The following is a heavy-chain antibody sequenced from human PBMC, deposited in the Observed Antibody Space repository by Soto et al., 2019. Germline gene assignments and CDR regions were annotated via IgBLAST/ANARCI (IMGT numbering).Heavy chain of an antibody. CDR1: GDSVSSNTAA. CDR2: TYYRSNWRH. J-gene: IGHJ4*02. D-gene: IGHD6-19*01. CDR3: ARGVAGTGFDL. Sequence: SQTLSLTCAISGDSVSSNTAAWNWIRSSPSRGLEWLGRTYYRSNWRHDYAVSVKSRITVNPDTSKNHFSLQLNSVTPDDTAVYYCARGVAGTGFDLWGQGTLVTSPQ. V-gene: IGHV6-1*01.